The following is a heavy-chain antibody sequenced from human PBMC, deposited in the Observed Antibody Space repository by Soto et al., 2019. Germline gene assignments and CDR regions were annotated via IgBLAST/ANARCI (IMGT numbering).Heavy chain of an antibody. CDR3: ARGSIVLVPSGHFGMDV. V-gene: IGHV3-30-3*01. CDR1: GFTFSRYA. J-gene: IGHJ6*02. D-gene: IGHD2-2*01. CDR2: ISYDGSNK. Sequence: GGSLRLSCAASGFTFSRYAMHWVRQAPGKGLEWVAVISYDGSNKYYADSVKGRFTISRDNSKNTLYLQMNSLRAEDTAVYYCARGSIVLVPSGHFGMDVWGQVTTVTVSS.